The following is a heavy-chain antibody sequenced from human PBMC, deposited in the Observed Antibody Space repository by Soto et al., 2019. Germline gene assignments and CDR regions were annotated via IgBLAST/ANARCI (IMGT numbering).Heavy chain of an antibody. CDR2: ISYDGSNK. CDR3: AKALNGDYAFDY. CDR1: GFTFSSYG. V-gene: IGHV3-30*18. Sequence: GGSLRLSCAASGFTFSSYGMHWVRQAPGKGLEWVAVISYDGSNKYYADSVKGRFTISRDNSKNTLYLQMNSLRAEDTAVYYCAKALNGDYAFDYWGQGTLVTVSS. D-gene: IGHD4-17*01. J-gene: IGHJ4*02.